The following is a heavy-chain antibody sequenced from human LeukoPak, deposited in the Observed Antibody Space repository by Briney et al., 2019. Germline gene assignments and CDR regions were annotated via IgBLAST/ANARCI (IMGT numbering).Heavy chain of an antibody. V-gene: IGHV3-30*18. Sequence: PGGSLRLSCAASGFTFSSYGMHWVRQAPGKGLEWVAVISYDGSNKYYADSVKGRFTISRDNSKNTLYLQMNSLRTEDTAVYYCAKSSRSLDYWGQRTLVTVSS. CDR3: AKSSRSLDY. J-gene: IGHJ4*02. CDR2: ISYDGSNK. CDR1: GFTFSSYG.